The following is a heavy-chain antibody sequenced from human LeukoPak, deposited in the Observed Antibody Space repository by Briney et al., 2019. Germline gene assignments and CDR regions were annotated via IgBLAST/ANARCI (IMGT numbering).Heavy chain of an antibody. CDR3: ARNSGSGFDY. V-gene: IGHV1-46*01. CDR1: GYTFTSYY. CDR2: IDPSGGST. J-gene: IGHJ4*02. D-gene: IGHD2-15*01. Sequence: ASVKVSCKASGYTFTSYYIVWVRQAPGQGLVWMGRIDPSGGSTSYAQKFQGRVTMTRGTSTSTVYMELSSLISEDTAVYYCARNSGSGFDYWGQGTLVTVSS.